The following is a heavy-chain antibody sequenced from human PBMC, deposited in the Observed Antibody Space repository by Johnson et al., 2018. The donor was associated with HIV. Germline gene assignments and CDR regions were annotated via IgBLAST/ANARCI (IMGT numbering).Heavy chain of an antibody. J-gene: IGHJ3*02. CDR1: GFTFSNYG. V-gene: IGHV3-30*18. D-gene: IGHD6-6*01. Sequence: QVQVVESGGGVVQPGRSLRLSCAASGFTFSNYGMHWVRQAPGKGLECVAFISYDGSYKHYADSVKGRFTISRDNSKNTLYLQMNSLRAEDTAVYYCAKKGGVYSSSHDAFDIWGQGTMVTVSS. CDR2: ISYDGSYK. CDR3: AKKGGVYSSSHDAFDI.